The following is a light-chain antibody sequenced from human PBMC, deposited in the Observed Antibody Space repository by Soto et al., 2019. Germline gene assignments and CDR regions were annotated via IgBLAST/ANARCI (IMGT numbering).Light chain of an antibody. CDR3: AAWDASLNGRV. CDR1: SSNIGSNT. Sequence: QSVLTQPPSASGTSGQRVTISCSGSSSNIGSNTVNWYQQLPGTAPKLLIYSSNQRPSGVPDRFSGSRSGTSASLAISGLQSEDEADYYCAAWDASLNGRVFGGGTKLTVL. V-gene: IGLV1-44*01. CDR2: SSN. J-gene: IGLJ3*02.